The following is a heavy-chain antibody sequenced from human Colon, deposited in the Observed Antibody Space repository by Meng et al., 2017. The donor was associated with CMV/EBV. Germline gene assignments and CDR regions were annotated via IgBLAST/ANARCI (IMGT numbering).Heavy chain of an antibody. D-gene: IGHD3-3*01. CDR1: GFSFTDYA. J-gene: IGHJ6*02. CDR3: AKGSLEWLYYGMDV. CDR2: ILGGGDKT. Sequence: GGSLRLSCAASGFSFTDYAMNWVRQAPGKGLEWVSGILGGGDKTYYADSVKGRFNISRDDSKNMLYMQMKSLRAQDTAVYYCAKGSLEWLYYGMDVWGQGTTVTVSS. V-gene: IGHV3-23*01.